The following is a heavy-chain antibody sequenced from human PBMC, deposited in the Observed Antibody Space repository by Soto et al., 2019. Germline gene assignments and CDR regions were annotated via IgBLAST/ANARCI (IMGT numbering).Heavy chain of an antibody. V-gene: IGHV3-9*01. CDR2: ISWNSGSI. CDR3: AKDPLKLLYYAFDI. J-gene: IGHJ3*02. D-gene: IGHD2-2*02. CDR1: GFTFDDYA. Sequence: EVQLVESGGGLVQPGRSLRLSCAASGFTFDDYAMHWVRQAPGKGLEWVSGISWNSGSIGYADSVKGRFTISRDNAKNSLYLQMNSLRAEETALYYCAKDPLKLLYYAFDIWGQGTMVTVSS.